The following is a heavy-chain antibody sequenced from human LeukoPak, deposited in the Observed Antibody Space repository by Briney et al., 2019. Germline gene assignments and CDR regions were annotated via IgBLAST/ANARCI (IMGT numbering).Heavy chain of an antibody. CDR1: GGSISSGAYY. Sequence: PSETLSLTCTVSGGSISSGAYYWSWIRQLPGKGLEWIGYIYFSGSTYYNPSLKSRVTISIDTSKNQFSLKLSSVTAADTAVYYCASSLPFVWYFDYWGQGTLVTVSS. CDR2: IYFSGST. V-gene: IGHV4-31*02. CDR3: ASSLPFVWYFDY. D-gene: IGHD6-6*01. J-gene: IGHJ4*02.